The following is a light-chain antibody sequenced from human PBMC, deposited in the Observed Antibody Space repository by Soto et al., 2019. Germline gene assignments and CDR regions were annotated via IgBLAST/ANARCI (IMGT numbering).Light chain of an antibody. V-gene: IGKV1-13*02. CDR2: DTS. J-gene: IGKJ5*01. Sequence: IHMTQSPSSLSASVGYRFPITCRASQSISSYLAWYQHKPGQTPRLRIYDTSTRATGVPTSFSGSGSGADFTLPISRLETEDFAVYYCQQYGRSHTITFGQGTRLEIK. CDR1: QSISSY. CDR3: QQYGRSHTIT.